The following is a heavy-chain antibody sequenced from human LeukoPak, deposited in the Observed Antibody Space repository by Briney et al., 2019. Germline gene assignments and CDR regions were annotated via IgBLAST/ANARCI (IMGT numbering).Heavy chain of an antibody. CDR1: GYTFTGYY. D-gene: IGHD3-9*01. J-gene: IGHJ5*02. V-gene: IGHV1-2*02. Sequence: EASVKVSCKASGYTFTGYYMHWVRQAPGQGLEWMGWINSNSGGTNYAQKFQGRVTMTRDTSISTAYMELSRLRSDDTAVYYCARDGYYDILTGYRNWFDPWGQGTLVTVSS. CDR2: INSNSGGT. CDR3: ARDGYYDILTGYRNWFDP.